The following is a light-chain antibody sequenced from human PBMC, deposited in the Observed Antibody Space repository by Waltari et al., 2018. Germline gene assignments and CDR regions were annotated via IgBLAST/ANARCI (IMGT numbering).Light chain of an antibody. CDR3: QQSYSTPPT. CDR1: QSISSY. V-gene: IGKV1-39*01. Sequence: DIQMTQSPSSLSASVGDRVTITCRASQSISSYLNWYQQKPGKAPQLLIYDQSSLQSGGPSXXXGSXSVTXXTLTISSLQPEXXXTXYCQQSYSTPPTFGQGTKVEIK. CDR2: DQS. J-gene: IGKJ1*01.